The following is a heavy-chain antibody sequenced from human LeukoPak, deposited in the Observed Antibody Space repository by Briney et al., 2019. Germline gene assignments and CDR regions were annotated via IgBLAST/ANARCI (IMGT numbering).Heavy chain of an antibody. CDR1: GFSFTNYW. D-gene: IGHD2-2*02. J-gene: IGHJ3*01. Sequence: GESLKISCKASGFSFTNYWIGWVRQMPGKGLEWMGIIYPGDSDTRYSPSFQGQVTISADKSSSTAYLQLRSLKASDTAMYYCAGHSFDTVDAFDVWGQGTIVIVSA. V-gene: IGHV5-51*01. CDR2: IYPGDSDT. CDR3: AGHSFDTVDAFDV.